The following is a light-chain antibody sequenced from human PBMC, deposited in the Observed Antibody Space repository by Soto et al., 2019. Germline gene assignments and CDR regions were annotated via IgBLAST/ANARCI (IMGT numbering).Light chain of an antibody. V-gene: IGLV2-23*02. CDR2: EVS. CDR3: CSYAARSASYV. J-gene: IGLJ1*01. Sequence: YALSQPASVSGSPGQSITISSNGTSSDVGSNNLVSWYQQHPGKAPKLMIYEVSKRPSGISNRFSGSKSGNTASLTISGLQAEDQADSYCCSYAARSASYVFGAGTKVTVL. CDR1: SSDVGSNNL.